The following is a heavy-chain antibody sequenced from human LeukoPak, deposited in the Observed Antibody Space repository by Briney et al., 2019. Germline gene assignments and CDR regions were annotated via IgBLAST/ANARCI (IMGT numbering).Heavy chain of an antibody. J-gene: IGHJ4*02. D-gene: IGHD3-9*01. Sequence: PGGSLRLSCAASGFTFSSYWLSWVRQAPGKGLECVANIKQDGSEKYYVDSVKGRFTISRDNAKNSLYLQMNSLRAEDTAVYYCARVEDYDILTGYDYWGQGTLVTVSS. CDR2: IKQDGSEK. CDR3: ARVEDYDILTGYDY. CDR1: GFTFSSYW. V-gene: IGHV3-7*01.